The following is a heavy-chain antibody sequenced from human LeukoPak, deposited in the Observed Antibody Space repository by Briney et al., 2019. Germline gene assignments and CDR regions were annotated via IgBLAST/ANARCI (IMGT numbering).Heavy chain of an antibody. CDR1: GFTFSTYS. D-gene: IGHD3-9*01. J-gene: IGHJ4*02. V-gene: IGHV3-30*03. Sequence: GGSLRLSCAASGFTFSTYSMNWVRQAPGKGLEWVAVISYDGSNKYYADSVKGRFTISRDNSKNTLYLQMNSLRAEDTAVYYCAGFYDIGKYYFDYWGQGTLVTVSS. CDR3: AGFYDIGKYYFDY. CDR2: ISYDGSNK.